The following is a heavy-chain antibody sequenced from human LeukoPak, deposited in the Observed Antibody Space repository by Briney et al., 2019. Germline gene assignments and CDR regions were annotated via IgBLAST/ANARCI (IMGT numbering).Heavy chain of an antibody. CDR2: INPNSGGT. Sequence: ASVKVSCKASGYTFTGYYMHWVRQAPGQGLEWMGWINPNSGGTNYAQKFQGRVTMTRDTSISTAYMELSRLRSEDTAVYYCARGPRITLVRGGQWYHYMDVWGKGTTVTISS. J-gene: IGHJ6*03. V-gene: IGHV1-2*02. CDR3: ARGPRITLVRGGQWYHYMDV. D-gene: IGHD3-10*01. CDR1: GYTFTGYY.